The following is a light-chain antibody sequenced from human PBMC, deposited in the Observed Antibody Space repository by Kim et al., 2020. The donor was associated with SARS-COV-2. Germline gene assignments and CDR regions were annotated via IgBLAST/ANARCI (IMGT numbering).Light chain of an antibody. CDR1: KLGDKY. J-gene: IGLJ2*01. CDR2: QDN. V-gene: IGLV3-1*01. Sequence: YELTQPPSVSVSPGQTASITCSGDKLGDKYACWYQQKPGQSPVLVIYQDNKRPSGIPERFSGSNSGNTATLTISGTQAMDEADYYCQTWDSITVVFGGGT. CDR3: QTWDSITVV.